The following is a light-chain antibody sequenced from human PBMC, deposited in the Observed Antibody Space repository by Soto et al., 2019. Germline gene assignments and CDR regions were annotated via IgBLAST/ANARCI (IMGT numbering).Light chain of an antibody. Sequence: QSVLTQPPSASGTPGQRVTISCSGASSNIGSNAVNWYQQLPGTAPQLLIYTNNQRPSGVPDRFSGSKSGTSASLAITGLQSEDEADYHCAAWDDSLNALVFGGGTKL. CDR3: AAWDDSLNALV. CDR1: SSNIGSNA. CDR2: TNN. V-gene: IGLV1-44*01. J-gene: IGLJ3*02.